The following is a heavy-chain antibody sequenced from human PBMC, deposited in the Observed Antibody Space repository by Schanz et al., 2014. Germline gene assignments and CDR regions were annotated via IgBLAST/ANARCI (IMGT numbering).Heavy chain of an antibody. Sequence: QVQLQESGPGLVKPSETLSLTCTVSGDSVNSNYWNWIRQSPGRGLEWIGHFYNPGSTNYNPSLKSRPPISIAPSTTQVSLNLTSVPAADTAVYYCAREWSSFDYWGQGALVSVSS. CDR3: AREWSSFDY. CDR2: FYNPGST. V-gene: IGHV4-4*08. J-gene: IGHJ4*02. D-gene: IGHD3-10*01. CDR1: GDSVNSNY.